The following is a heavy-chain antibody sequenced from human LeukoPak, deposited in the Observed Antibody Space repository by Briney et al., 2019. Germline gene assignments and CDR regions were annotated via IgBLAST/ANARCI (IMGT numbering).Heavy chain of an antibody. J-gene: IGHJ6*03. Sequence: SETLSLTCGVYGGSLSGYYLTWVRQPPGKGREWVGEINHSGSTNYNPSLKSRVSLSVDTSKSQFSLKLRSVTAADTAVYYCARGGGNLLPYFDPTYYYYMDVWGKGTTVTVSS. D-gene: IGHD3-9*01. CDR3: ARGGGNLLPYFDPTYYYYMDV. CDR1: GGSLSGYY. CDR2: INHSGST. V-gene: IGHV4-34*01.